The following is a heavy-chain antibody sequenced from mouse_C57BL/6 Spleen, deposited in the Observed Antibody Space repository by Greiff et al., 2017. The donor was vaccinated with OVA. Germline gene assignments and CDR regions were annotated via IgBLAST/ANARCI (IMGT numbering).Heavy chain of an antibody. Sequence: VQLQQSGAELVRPGTSVKVSCKASGYAFTNYLIEWVKQRPGQGLEWIGVINPGSGGTNYNEKFKGKATLTADKSSSTAYMQLSSLTSEDSAVYFCARWLLRRAYWGQGTLVTVSA. CDR1: GYAFTNYL. D-gene: IGHD2-3*01. J-gene: IGHJ3*01. V-gene: IGHV1-54*01. CDR2: INPGSGGT. CDR3: ARWLLRRAY.